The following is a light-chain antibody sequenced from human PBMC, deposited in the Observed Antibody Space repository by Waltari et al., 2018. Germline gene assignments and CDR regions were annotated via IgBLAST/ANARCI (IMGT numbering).Light chain of an antibody. CDR1: SRAVGCYNY. V-gene: IGLV2-14*03. CDR3: SSYTSSSTYV. J-gene: IGLJ1*01. Sequence: QSALTQPASVSGSPGPSTTISCTGTSRAVGCYNYVSRYQQHPGKAPKLMIYDVSNRPSGVSNRFSGSKSGNTASLTISGLQAEDEADYYCSSYTSSSTYVFGTGTKVTVL. CDR2: DVS.